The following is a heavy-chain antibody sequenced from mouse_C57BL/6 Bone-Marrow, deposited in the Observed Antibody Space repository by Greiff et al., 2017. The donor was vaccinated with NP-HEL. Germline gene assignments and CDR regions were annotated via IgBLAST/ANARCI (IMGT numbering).Heavy chain of an antibody. CDR3: ARGVVESLNAMDY. Sequence: DVQLVESGGGLVQPGGSLKLSCAASGFTFSDYGMAWVRQAPRKGPEWVAFISNLAYSIYYADTVTGRFTISRENAKNTLYLEMSSLRSEDTAMYYCARGVVESLNAMDYWGQGTSVTVSS. D-gene: IGHD1-1*01. CDR1: GFTFSDYG. J-gene: IGHJ4*01. CDR2: ISNLAYSI. V-gene: IGHV5-15*01.